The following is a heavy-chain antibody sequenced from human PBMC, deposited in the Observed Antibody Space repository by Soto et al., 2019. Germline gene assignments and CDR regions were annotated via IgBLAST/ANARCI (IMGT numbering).Heavy chain of an antibody. CDR1: GVTFNRQD. CDR3: ARGIATGQLDP. Sequence: SVKVSCKASGVTFNRQDMRWVRQAPGQGLEWMGGIIPMFGTPHYAEKFQDRVTITADESTGTAYLDLSSLRSEDTAVYYCARGIATGQLDPWGQGTLVTVSS. D-gene: IGHD2-15*01. CDR2: IIPMFGTP. V-gene: IGHV1-69*13. J-gene: IGHJ5*02.